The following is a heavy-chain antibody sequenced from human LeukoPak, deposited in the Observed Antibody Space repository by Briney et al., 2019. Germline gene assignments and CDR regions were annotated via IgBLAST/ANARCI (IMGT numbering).Heavy chain of an antibody. D-gene: IGHD6-19*01. Sequence: PGGSLRLSCAASGFTFSSYAMHWVRQAPGKGLEWVAVISYDGSNKYYADSVKGRFTISRDNSKNTLYLQMNSLRAEDTAVYYCARELREAVAPGWFDPWGQGTLVTVSS. J-gene: IGHJ5*02. CDR3: ARELREAVAPGWFDP. V-gene: IGHV3-30-3*01. CDR1: GFTFSSYA. CDR2: ISYDGSNK.